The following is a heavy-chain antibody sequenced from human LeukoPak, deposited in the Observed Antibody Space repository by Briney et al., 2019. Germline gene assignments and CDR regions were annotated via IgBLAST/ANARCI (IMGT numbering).Heavy chain of an antibody. CDR2: IYPSDSNT. V-gene: IGHV5-51*01. CDR3: ATTYYFDSTFMDV. CDR1: GYTFASYW. Sequence: GESLKISCKGSGYTFASYWVGWVRQMPGKGLEWMGFIYPSDSNTRYSPSFQGQVTISADKSISTAFLQWSSLKASDTAMYYCATTYYFDSTFMDVWGQGTTVTVSS. J-gene: IGHJ6*02. D-gene: IGHD3-22*01.